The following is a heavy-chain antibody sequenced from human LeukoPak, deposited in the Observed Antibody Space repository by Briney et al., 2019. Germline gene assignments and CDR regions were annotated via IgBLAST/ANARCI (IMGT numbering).Heavy chain of an antibody. Sequence: SETLSLTCTVSGGSISSSSYYWGWIRQPPGKGLEWIGGIYYSGSTYYNPSLKSRVTISVDTSKNQFSLKLSSVTAVDTAVYYCARHGAEMAIDYWGQGTLVTVSS. D-gene: IGHD5-24*01. CDR2: IYYSGST. J-gene: IGHJ4*02. V-gene: IGHV4-39*01. CDR1: GGSISSSSYY. CDR3: ARHGAEMAIDY.